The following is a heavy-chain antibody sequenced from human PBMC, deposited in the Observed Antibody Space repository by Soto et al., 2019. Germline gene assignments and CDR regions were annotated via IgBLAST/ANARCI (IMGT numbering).Heavy chain of an antibody. CDR2: ISYDGSNK. J-gene: IGHJ6*02. D-gene: IGHD2-2*01. Sequence: GGSLRLSCAASGFTFSSYGMHWVRQAPGKGLEWVAVISYDGSNKYYADSVKGRFTISRDNSKNTLYLQMNSLRAEDTAVYYCAKDIVVVPAAGMDYYYGMDVWGQGTTVTVSS. V-gene: IGHV3-30*18. CDR1: GFTFSSYG. CDR3: AKDIVVVPAAGMDYYYGMDV.